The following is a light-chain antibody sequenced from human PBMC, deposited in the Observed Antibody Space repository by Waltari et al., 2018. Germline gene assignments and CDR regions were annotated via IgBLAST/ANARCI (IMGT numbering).Light chain of an antibody. CDR1: PSNIGTNP. CDR3: ATWDDSLNGYL. V-gene: IGLV1-44*01. J-gene: IGLJ1*01. Sequence: QSVLTQTPSASGTPGQRVTIPCSGSPSNIGTNPLNWYQHLPGPAPTPLIYNNYQRPSGVPDRFSGSKSGTSASLAISGLQSEDESDYYCATWDDSLNGYLFGTGTKVNVL. CDR2: NNY.